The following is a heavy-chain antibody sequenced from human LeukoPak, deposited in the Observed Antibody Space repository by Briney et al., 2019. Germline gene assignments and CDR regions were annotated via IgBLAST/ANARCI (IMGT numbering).Heavy chain of an antibody. D-gene: IGHD6-6*01. CDR2: IYYSGST. V-gene: IGHV4-59*01. Sequence: SETLSLTCTVSGGSISSYYWSWIRQPPGEGLEWIGYIYYSGSTNYNPSLKSRVTISVDTSKNQFSLKLSSVTAADTAVYYCARGTYSSSSYYYYMDVWGKGTTVTVSS. CDR3: ARGTYSSSSYYYYMDV. J-gene: IGHJ6*03. CDR1: GGSISSYY.